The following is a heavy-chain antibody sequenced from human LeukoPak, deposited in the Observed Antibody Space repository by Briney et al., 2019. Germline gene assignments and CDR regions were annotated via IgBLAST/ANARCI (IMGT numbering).Heavy chain of an antibody. CDR3: ARGEEKATITALDS. J-gene: IGHJ4*02. CDR1: GFTVTNYW. CDR2: INSDGSNT. D-gene: IGHD5-24*01. V-gene: IGHV3-74*01. Sequence: GGSLRLSCTTSGFTVTNYWMHWVRQAPGKGLVWVSRINSDGSNTNYAGSVKGRFTISRDNAENSLYLQMNSLRAVDTAVYFCARGEEKATITALDSWGQGTLVTVSS.